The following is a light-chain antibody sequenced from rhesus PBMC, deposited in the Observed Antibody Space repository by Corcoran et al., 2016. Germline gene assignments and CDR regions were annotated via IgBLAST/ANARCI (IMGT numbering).Light chain of an antibody. V-gene: IGKV1-22*01. CDR3: QQYSSSPYS. Sequence: DIQMTQSPSSLSASVGDTVTITCRASQSISSWLALYQQKPGKAPKPLMHKASSLQRGVPSRFSGSGSGTDFTLTISSLQSEDFATYYCQQYSSSPYSFGQGTKVEIK. CDR1: QSISSW. CDR2: KAS. J-gene: IGKJ2*01.